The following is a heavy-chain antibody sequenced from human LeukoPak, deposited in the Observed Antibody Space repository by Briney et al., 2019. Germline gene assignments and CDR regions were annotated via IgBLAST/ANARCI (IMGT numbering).Heavy chain of an antibody. V-gene: IGHV4-34*01. D-gene: IGHD4-11*01. CDR2: INHSGST. CDR3: ARVSTTVAVKY. Sequence: SETLSLTCAVYGGSFSGYYWSWIRQPPGKGLEWIGEINHSGSTNYNPSLKSRVTISVDTSKNQFSLKLSSATAADTAVYYCARVSTTVAVKYWGQGILVTISS. J-gene: IGHJ4*02. CDR1: GGSFSGYY.